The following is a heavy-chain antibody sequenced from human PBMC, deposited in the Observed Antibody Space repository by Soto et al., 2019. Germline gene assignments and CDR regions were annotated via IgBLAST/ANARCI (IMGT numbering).Heavy chain of an antibody. CDR1: GCTFTSYG. V-gene: IGHV1-18*01. CDR2: ISAYNGNT. CDR3: ARPYSSSWYGDYYFDY. J-gene: IGHJ4*02. Sequence: ASVKVSCKASGCTFTSYGISWVRQAPGQGLEWMGWISAYNGNTNYAQKLQGRVTMTTDTSTSTAYMELRSLRSDDTAVYYCARPYSSSWYGDYYFDYWGQGTLVTVSS. D-gene: IGHD6-13*01.